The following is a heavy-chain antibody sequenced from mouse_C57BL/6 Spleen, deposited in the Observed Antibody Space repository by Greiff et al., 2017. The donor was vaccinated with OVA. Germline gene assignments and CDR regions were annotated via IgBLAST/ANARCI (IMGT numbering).Heavy chain of an antibody. CDR1: GYTFTDYE. V-gene: IGHV1-15*01. D-gene: IGHD1-1*01. Sequence: VQRVESGAELVRPGASVTLSCKASGYTFTDYEMHWVKQTPVHGLEWIGAIDPETGGTAYNQKFKGKAILTADKSSSTAYMELRSLTSEDSAVYYCTRCGSSYWYFDVWGTGTTVTVSS. CDR2: IDPETGGT. CDR3: TRCGSSYWYFDV. J-gene: IGHJ1*03.